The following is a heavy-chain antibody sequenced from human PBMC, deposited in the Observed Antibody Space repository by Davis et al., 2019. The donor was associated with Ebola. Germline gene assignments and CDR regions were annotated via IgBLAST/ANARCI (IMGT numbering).Heavy chain of an antibody. J-gene: IGHJ4*02. CDR3: VKGIVVVTDLPFDY. CDR2: ISSNGGST. V-gene: IGHV3-64D*08. D-gene: IGHD3-22*01. CDR1: GFTFSSYA. Sequence: GESLKISCSASGFTFSSYAMHWVRQAPGKGLEYVSAISSNGGSTYYADSVKGRFTISRDNSKNTLYLQMNSLRAEDTAVYYCVKGIVVVTDLPFDYWGQGTLVTVSS.